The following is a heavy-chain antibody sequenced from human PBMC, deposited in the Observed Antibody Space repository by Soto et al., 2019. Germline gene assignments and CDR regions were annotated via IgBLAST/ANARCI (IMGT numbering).Heavy chain of an antibody. CDR3: ATAIEEERAFDI. CDR1: GFTFSSYA. CDR2: ISGSGGST. J-gene: IGHJ3*02. Sequence: EVQLLESGGGLVQPGGSLRLSCAASGFTFSSYAMSWVRQAPGKGLEWVSAISGSGGSTYYADSVKGRFTISRDNSKNTLYLQMNSLRAEDTAVYYCATAIEEERAFDIWGQGTMVTVSS. D-gene: IGHD1-26*01. V-gene: IGHV3-23*01.